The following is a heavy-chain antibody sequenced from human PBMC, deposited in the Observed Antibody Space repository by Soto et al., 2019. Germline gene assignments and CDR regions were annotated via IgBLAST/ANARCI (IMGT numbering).Heavy chain of an antibody. CDR3: ASQITTTGGLLRADYYGTDV. D-gene: IGHD2-8*02. Sequence: ASVKVSCKASGYSFTAFYIHWVRQAPGKGLDWVGLVDPEDGELKYAANFQGRVSIMADTSVDTSYMELNSLRSDDTADYYCASQITTTGGLLRADYYGTDVWGNGKTVNVSA. J-gene: IGHJ6*04. CDR1: GYSFTAFY. CDR2: VDPEDGEL. V-gene: IGHV1-69-2*01.